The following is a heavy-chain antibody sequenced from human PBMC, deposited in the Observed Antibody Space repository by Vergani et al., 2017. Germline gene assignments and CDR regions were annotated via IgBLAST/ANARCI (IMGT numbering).Heavy chain of an antibody. CDR1: GISFSNYT. J-gene: IGHJ6*02. V-gene: IGHV3-21*01. CDR2: ISSSSAYI. D-gene: IGHD3-10*01. Sequence: EVQVVESGGGLVQPGGSLRLSCAASGISFSNYTINWVRQAPGKGLEWVASISSSSAYIDYVDSIKGRFTISRDNAKRSVFLQMNSLRAEDTAVYYCARTGEWMRSNNGPPDYVFALDVWGQGTTVIVSS. CDR3: ARTGEWMRSNNGPPDYVFALDV.